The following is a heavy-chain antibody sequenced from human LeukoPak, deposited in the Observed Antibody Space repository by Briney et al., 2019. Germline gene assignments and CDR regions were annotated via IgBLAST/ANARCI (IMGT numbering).Heavy chain of an antibody. CDR3: ASGYYYGSLREFDY. J-gene: IGHJ4*02. V-gene: IGHV1-69*13. CDR2: IIPIFGTA. D-gene: IGHD3-10*01. CDR1: VGTFSSYA. Sequence: SVKVSCKASVGTFSSYAISWVRQAPGQGLEWMGGIIPIFGTANYAQKFQGRVTITADESTSTAYMELSSLRSEDTAVYYCASGYYYGSLREFDYWGQGTLVTVSS.